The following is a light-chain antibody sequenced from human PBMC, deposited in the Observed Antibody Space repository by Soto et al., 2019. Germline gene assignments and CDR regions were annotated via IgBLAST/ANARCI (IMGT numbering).Light chain of an antibody. CDR2: YDS. Sequence: SYELTQPPSVSVAPGKTARITCGGNNIGSKSVHWYQQKPGQAPVLVIYYDSDRPSGIPERFSGSNSGNTATLTISRVEAGDEADYYCQVWDSSSDSLVFCGGTKLTVL. CDR3: QVWDSSSDSLV. CDR1: NIGSKS. V-gene: IGLV3-21*04. J-gene: IGLJ3*02.